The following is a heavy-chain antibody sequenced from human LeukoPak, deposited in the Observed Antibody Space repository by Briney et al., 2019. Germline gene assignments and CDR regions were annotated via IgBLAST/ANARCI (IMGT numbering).Heavy chain of an antibody. Sequence: SETLSLTCTVSGGSISSSSYYWGWIRRPPGKGLEWIGSIYYSGSTYYNPSLKSRVTISVDTSKNQFSLKLSSVTAADTAVYYCARGGNCSGGSCYSDRGWFDPWGQGTLVTVSS. V-gene: IGHV4-39*07. CDR3: ARGGNCSGGSCYSDRGWFDP. D-gene: IGHD2-15*01. CDR1: GGSISSSSYY. CDR2: IYYSGST. J-gene: IGHJ5*02.